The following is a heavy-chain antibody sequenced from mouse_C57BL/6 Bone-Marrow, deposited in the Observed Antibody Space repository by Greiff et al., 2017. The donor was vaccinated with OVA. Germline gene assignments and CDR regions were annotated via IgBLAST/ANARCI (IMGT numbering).Heavy chain of an antibody. CDR3: ARNPFYYGSSYGFAY. CDR1: GYTFTDYY. Sequence: EVQLQQSGPELVKPGASVKISCKASGYTFTDYYMNWVKQSHGKSLEWIGDINPNNGGTSYNQKFKGKATLTVDKSSSTAYMELRSLTSEDSAVYYCARNPFYYGSSYGFAYWGQGTLVTVSA. V-gene: IGHV1-26*01. J-gene: IGHJ3*01. D-gene: IGHD1-1*01. CDR2: INPNNGGT.